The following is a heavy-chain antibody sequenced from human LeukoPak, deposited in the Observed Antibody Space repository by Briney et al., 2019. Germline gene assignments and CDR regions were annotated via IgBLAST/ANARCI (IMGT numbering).Heavy chain of an antibody. D-gene: IGHD3-10*01. V-gene: IGHV3-30*03. CDR2: ISYDGSNK. CDR3: ARDLGFGDKRREFDY. Sequence: PGGSLRLSCAASGFTFSSYGMHWVRQAPGKGLEWVAVISYDGSNKYRADSVKGRFTISRDNSKNTLYLQMNSLRAEDTAVYYCARDLGFGDKRREFDYWGQGTLVTVSS. CDR1: GFTFSSYG. J-gene: IGHJ4*02.